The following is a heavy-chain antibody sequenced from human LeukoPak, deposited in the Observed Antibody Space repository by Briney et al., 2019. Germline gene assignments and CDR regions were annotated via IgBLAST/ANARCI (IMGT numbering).Heavy chain of an antibody. CDR2: IYYSGST. D-gene: IGHD2-15*01. CDR1: GGFISSSSYY. V-gene: IGHV4-39*01. Sequence: PSETLSLTCTVSGGFISSSSYYWGWIRQPPGKGLEWIGSIYYSGSTYYNPSLKSRVTISVDTSKNQFSLKLSSVTAADTAVYYCARQPRYCSGGSCLDDAFDIWGQGTMVTVSS. J-gene: IGHJ3*02. CDR3: ARQPRYCSGGSCLDDAFDI.